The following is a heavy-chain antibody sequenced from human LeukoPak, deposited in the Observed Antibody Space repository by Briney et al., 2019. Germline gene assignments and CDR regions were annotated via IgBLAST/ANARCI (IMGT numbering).Heavy chain of an antibody. Sequence: PSEILSLTCTVSGGSISSGDYYWSWIRQPPGKGLEWIGSIYYSGSTYYNPSLKSRVTISVDTSKNQFSLKLSSVTAADTAVYYCARHIVVVPAAYFDYWGQGTLVTVSS. J-gene: IGHJ4*02. D-gene: IGHD2-2*01. CDR3: ARHIVVVPAAYFDY. CDR2: IYYSGST. V-gene: IGHV4-39*01. CDR1: GGSISSGDYY.